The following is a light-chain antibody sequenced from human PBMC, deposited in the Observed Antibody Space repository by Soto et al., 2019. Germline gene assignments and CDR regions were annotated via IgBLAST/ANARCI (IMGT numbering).Light chain of an antibody. CDR2: GAS. J-gene: IGKJ1*01. CDR1: QSVSSSH. V-gene: IGKV3-20*01. CDR3: QQYGSSPET. Sequence: EIVLKQSPGTLSLSPGERATLSCRASQSVSSSHLAWYQQKPGQAPRLLIYGASNRASGIPDRFSGSGSGTDFTLSISRLEPEDFAVYYCQQYGSSPETFGQGTKVDIK.